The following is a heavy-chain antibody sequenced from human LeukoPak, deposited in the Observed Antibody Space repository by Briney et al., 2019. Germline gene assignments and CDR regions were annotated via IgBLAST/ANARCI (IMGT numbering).Heavy chain of an antibody. Sequence: PGGSLRLSCAASGFTVSSKYMTWVRQAPGKGLEWVSVIYRGGNTYYADSVKGRFSISRDNSKNTVNLQMNSLRAEDTAVYYCARDGRSIAAQDYWGQGTLVTVSS. CDR3: ARDGRSIAAQDY. D-gene: IGHD6-6*01. V-gene: IGHV3-53*01. CDR1: GFTVSSKY. CDR2: IYRGGNT. J-gene: IGHJ4*02.